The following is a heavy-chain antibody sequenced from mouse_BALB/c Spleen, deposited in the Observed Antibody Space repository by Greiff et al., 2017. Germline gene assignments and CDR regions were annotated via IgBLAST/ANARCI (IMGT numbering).Heavy chain of an antibody. CDR2: ISYSGST. CDR3: ARSTMIITTTAWFAY. V-gene: IGHV3-2*02. CDR1: GYSITSDYA. J-gene: IGHJ3*01. D-gene: IGHD1-1*01. Sequence: EVMLVESGPGLVKPSQSLSLTCTVTGYSITSDYAWNWIRQFPGNKLEWMGYISYSGSTSYNPSLKSRISITRDTSKNQFFLQLNSVTTEDTATYYCARSTMIITTTAWFAYWGQGTLVTVSA.